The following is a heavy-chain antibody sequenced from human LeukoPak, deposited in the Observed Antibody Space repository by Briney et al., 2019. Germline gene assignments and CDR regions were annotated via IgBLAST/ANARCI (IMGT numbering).Heavy chain of an antibody. J-gene: IGHJ6*02. D-gene: IGHD6-13*01. V-gene: IGHV3-15*01. CDR2: IKSKTDGGTT. Sequence: GGSLRLSCAASGFTFSNAWMSWVRQAPGKGLEWVGRIKSKTDGGTTNYAAPVKGRFTISRDDSKNTLYLQMNSLKTEDTAVYYCARDGGSSWSKYYYYGMDVWGQGTTVTVSS. CDR3: ARDGGSSWSKYYYYGMDV. CDR1: GFTFSNAW.